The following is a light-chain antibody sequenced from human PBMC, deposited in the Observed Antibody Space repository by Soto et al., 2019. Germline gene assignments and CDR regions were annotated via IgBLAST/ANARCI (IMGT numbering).Light chain of an antibody. CDR3: SSYTSSSTLVV. J-gene: IGLJ2*01. CDR1: SSDVGGYNY. CDR2: DVS. Sequence: QSALTQPASVSGSPGQSITISCTGTSSDVGGYNYVSWYQQHPGKAPKLMIYDVSNRPSGVSNRFSGSKSGNTASLTISGIQSEDEADYYCSSYTSSSTLVVFGGVTKVTVL. V-gene: IGLV2-14*01.